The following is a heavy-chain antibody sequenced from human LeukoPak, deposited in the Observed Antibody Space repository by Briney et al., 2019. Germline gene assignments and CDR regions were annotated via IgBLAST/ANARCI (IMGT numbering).Heavy chain of an antibody. Sequence: SDTQSVTRTVAGGRISSDYWSWIRQPPGKGLEWIGEINYSGGTNYNPSLKSRVTISVDISKNQLSLKLISVTAADTAVYYCARGVFYYYYYMDVWGKGTTVTVSS. J-gene: IGHJ6*03. CDR3: ARGVFYYYYYMDV. V-gene: IGHV4-59*12. CDR1: GGRISSDY. CDR2: INYSGGT.